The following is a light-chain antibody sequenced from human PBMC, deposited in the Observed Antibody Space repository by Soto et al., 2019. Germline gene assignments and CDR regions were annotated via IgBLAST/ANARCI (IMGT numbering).Light chain of an antibody. J-gene: IGLJ2*01. CDR1: SSDVGGYNY. CDR2: EVS. V-gene: IGLV2-14*01. Sequence: QSVLTQPASVSGSPGQSITISCTGTSSDVGGYNYVSWYQQNPGKAPKLMIYEVSNRPSGVSNRFSGSKSGNTASLTISGLRAEDGANYYCSSYTSRDFYVVFGGGTKLTVL. CDR3: SSYTSRDFYVV.